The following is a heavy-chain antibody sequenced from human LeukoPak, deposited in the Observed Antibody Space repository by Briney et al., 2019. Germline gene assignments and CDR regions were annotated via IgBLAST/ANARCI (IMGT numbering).Heavy chain of an antibody. CDR2: INPNSGGT. V-gene: IGHV1-2*02. D-gene: IGHD3-3*01. Sequence: ASVKVSCKASGYTFTGYYMHWVRQAPGQGLEWMGWINPNSGGTNYAEKLQGRVTMTRDTSIRTAYMELSRLRSDDTAVYYCARGLRFWSGYYTDDAFDIWGQGTMVTVSS. CDR1: GYTFTGYY. CDR3: ARGLRFWSGYYTDDAFDI. J-gene: IGHJ3*02.